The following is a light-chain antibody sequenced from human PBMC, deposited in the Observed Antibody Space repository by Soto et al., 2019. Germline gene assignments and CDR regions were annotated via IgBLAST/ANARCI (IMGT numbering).Light chain of an antibody. CDR3: GTWDSRLRVVV. J-gene: IGLJ2*01. V-gene: IGLV1-51*01. CDR1: SSNIGNNY. Sequence: QSVLTQPPSVSAAPRQKVTISCSGSSSNIGNNYVSWYHRVPGSAPKLLIYDNNERPSGIPDRFSGSKSGTSATLDITGLQTGDEGDYYCGTWDSRLRVVVFGGGTKLTVL. CDR2: DNN.